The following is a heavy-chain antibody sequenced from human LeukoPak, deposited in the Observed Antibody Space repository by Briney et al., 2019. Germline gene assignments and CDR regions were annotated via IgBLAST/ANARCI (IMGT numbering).Heavy chain of an antibody. CDR3: ARETLLYDSSGGKDI. CDR1: GYTFTSYG. V-gene: IGHV1-18*01. CDR2: ISAYNGNT. D-gene: IGHD3-22*01. Sequence: GASVKVSCKASGYTFTSYGISWVRQAPGQGLEWMGWISAYNGNTNYAQKLQGRVTMTTDTSTSTAYMELRSLRSDDTAVYYCARETLLYDSSGGKDIWGQGTMVTVTS. J-gene: IGHJ3*02.